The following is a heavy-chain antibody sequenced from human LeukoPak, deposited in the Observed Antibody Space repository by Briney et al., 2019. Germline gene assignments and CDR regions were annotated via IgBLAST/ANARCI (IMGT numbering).Heavy chain of an antibody. CDR1: GYTFTGYY. Sequence: ASVKVSCKASGYTFTGYYIHWVRQAPGQGLEWMGRISPNSGATNYAQKFRGRVTMTRDTSFSTAYMGLSGLTSDDTAVYYCARDGYSYDNWGQGTLVTVSS. CDR2: ISPNSGAT. CDR3: ARDGYSYDN. J-gene: IGHJ4*02. D-gene: IGHD5-18*01. V-gene: IGHV1-2*02.